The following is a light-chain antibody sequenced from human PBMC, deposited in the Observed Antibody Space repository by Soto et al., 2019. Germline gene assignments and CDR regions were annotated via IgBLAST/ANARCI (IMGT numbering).Light chain of an antibody. J-gene: IGKJ4*01. V-gene: IGKV3-11*01. CDR2: DAS. CDR1: QSVSDY. CDR3: QQRVNWPPT. Sequence: VLTQSPARLSLSPGERATLSCRAGQSVSDYLAWYQQKPGQPPRLLFFDASNRATGVPDRFSAGGSGTDFTLIISSLXXEDFAVYYCQQRVNWPPTFGGGTKVEI.